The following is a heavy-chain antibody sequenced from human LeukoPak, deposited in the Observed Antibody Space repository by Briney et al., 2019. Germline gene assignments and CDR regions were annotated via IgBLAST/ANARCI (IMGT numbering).Heavy chain of an antibody. J-gene: IGHJ4*02. V-gene: IGHV1-2*02. CDR2: INPNSGGT. Sequence: ASVKVSCKASGYHFTGYYMHWVRPAPGQGPEWMGWINPNSGGTNYAQKFQGRVTMTSDTSISTAYMELSRLRSDDTAVYYCARGPLRVATITLYFDYWGQGTLVTVSS. D-gene: IGHD5-12*01. CDR1: GYHFTGYY. CDR3: ARGPLRVATITLYFDY.